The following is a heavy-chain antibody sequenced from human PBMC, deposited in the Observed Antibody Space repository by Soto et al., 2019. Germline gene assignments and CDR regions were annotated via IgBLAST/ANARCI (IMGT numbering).Heavy chain of an antibody. D-gene: IGHD2-8*01. CDR1: GFTFSSYG. CDR3: AREGRYCTNGVCYPEVYYYYYGMDV. J-gene: IGHJ6*02. Sequence: GGSLRLSCAASGFTFSSYGMHWVRQAPGKGLEWVSYISSSSSTIYYADSVKGRFTISRDNAKNSLYLQMNSLRDEDTAVYYCAREGRYCTNGVCYPEVYYYYYGMDVWGQGTTVTVSS. CDR2: ISSSSSTI. V-gene: IGHV3-48*02.